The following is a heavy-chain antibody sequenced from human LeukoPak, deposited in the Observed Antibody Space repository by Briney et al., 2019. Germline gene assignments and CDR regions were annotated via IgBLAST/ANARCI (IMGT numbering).Heavy chain of an antibody. CDR3: ARTGDGSFDY. J-gene: IGHJ4*02. D-gene: IGHD2-15*01. CDR2: INPNSGGT. V-gene: IGHV1-2*02. Sequence: VKVSCKASGYTFTACYMHWVRQAPGQGLECMGWINPNSGGTNYAQKFQGKVTMTRDTSISTAYLELSNLSSDDAAVYYCARTGDGSFDYWGQGTLVTVSS. CDR1: GYTFTACY.